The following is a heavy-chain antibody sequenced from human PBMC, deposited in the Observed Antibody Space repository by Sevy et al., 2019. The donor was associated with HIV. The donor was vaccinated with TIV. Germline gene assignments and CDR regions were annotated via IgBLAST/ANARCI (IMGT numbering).Heavy chain of an antibody. CDR3: VREGLGGFSYSLDC. Sequence: GSLRLSCAASGFTFSSYWMSWVRQAPGKGLEWVATMKQDGSEKYYVDSVKGRFTISRDNAKHSLYLQMNSLRAEDTAVYYCVREGLGGFSYSLDCWGQGTLVTVSS. CDR1: GFTFSSYW. J-gene: IGHJ4*02. CDR2: MKQDGSEK. V-gene: IGHV3-7*01. D-gene: IGHD5-18*01.